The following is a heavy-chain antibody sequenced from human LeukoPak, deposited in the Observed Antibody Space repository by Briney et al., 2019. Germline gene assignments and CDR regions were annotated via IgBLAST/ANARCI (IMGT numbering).Heavy chain of an antibody. CDR1: GFTFNNYA. Sequence: PGGSLRLSCTASGFTFNNYAMYWVRQAPRKGLEWAAGIFGIGGSAHYADSVKGRFTISRDNSKNTVYLQMDSLRGEGTALYYCTKTTTGYSSGQYPGWPADHWGQGALVTVSS. CDR2: IFGIGGSA. CDR3: TKTTTGYSSGQYPGWPADH. V-gene: IGHV3-23*01. D-gene: IGHD3-22*01. J-gene: IGHJ4*02.